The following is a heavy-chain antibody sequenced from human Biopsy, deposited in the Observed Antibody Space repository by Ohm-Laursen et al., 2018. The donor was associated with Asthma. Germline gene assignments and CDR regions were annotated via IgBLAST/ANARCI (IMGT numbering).Heavy chain of an antibody. Sequence: ASVKVSCKASGGMFGNYAISWVRQAPGQGLEWLGGIMTVFGTTNYAQKFQGRVTITADESTSTAYMEVTSLRSEDTAIYYCARCQVGYSSGWSLLLKKIYYSGMGVWGQGTAVTVSS. J-gene: IGHJ6*02. CDR2: IMTVFGTT. CDR1: GGMFGNYA. V-gene: IGHV1-69*13. CDR3: ARCQVGYSSGWSLLLKKIYYSGMGV. D-gene: IGHD6-19*01.